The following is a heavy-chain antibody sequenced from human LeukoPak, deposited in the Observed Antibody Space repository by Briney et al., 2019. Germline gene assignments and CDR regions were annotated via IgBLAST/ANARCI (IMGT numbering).Heavy chain of an antibody. J-gene: IGHJ3*02. V-gene: IGHV4-34*01. CDR1: GGSFSGYY. D-gene: IGHD3-22*01. CDR2: INHSGST. Sequence: SETLSLTCAVYGGSFSGYYWSWIRQPPGKGLEWIGEINHSGSTNYNPSLKSRVTISVDTSKNQFSLKLSSVTATDTAVYYCARLGFTMIVVVNAFDIWGQGTMVTVSS. CDR3: ARLGFTMIVVVNAFDI.